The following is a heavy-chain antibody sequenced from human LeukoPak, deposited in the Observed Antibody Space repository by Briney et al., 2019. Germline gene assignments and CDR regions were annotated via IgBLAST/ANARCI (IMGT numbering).Heavy chain of an antibody. V-gene: IGHV4-59*01. J-gene: IGHJ4*02. CDR1: VGSISSAY. Sequence: SETLSLTCTVSVGSISSAYWGWIRQPPGKGLEWIGYIYYDGSTNYYPALKSRVIISVGTNKNQSPLKLRSVTAADTAVYYCARGRDFDYWCQGALVPVSS. CDR2: IYYDGST. CDR3: ARGRDFDY.